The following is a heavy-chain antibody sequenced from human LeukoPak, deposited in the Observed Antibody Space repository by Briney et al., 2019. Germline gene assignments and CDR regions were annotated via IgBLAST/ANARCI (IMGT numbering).Heavy chain of an antibody. D-gene: IGHD6-19*01. J-gene: IGHJ4*02. V-gene: IGHV3-23*01. CDR1: GFTFGTHA. Sequence: GGSLRLSCAASGFTFGTHAMTWVRQAPGKGLEWVSGMSGRGDTSYYADSVKGRFPISRANTKNTMFLQMNSLRAEDTAVYYCAKLAGIRGWFVYYFDYWGQGTLVTVS. CDR2: MSGRGDTS. CDR3: AKLAGIRGWFVYYFDY.